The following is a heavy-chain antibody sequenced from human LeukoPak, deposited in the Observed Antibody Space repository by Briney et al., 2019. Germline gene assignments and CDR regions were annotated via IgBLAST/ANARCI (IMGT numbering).Heavy chain of an antibody. D-gene: IGHD6-13*01. CDR3: ARETPAAAQYYMDV. V-gene: IGHV3-53*01. CDR1: GFTFSSYG. Sequence: GGFLRLSCAASGFTFSSYGMHWVRQAPGKGLEWVSVIYSGGSTYYADSVKGRFTISRDNSKNTLYLQMNSLRAEDTAVYYCARETPAAAQYYMDVWGKGTTVTVSS. J-gene: IGHJ6*03. CDR2: IYSGGST.